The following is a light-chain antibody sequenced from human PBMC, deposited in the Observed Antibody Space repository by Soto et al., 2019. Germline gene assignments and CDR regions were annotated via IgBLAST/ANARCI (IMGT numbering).Light chain of an antibody. CDR3: MQGTHWPWT. J-gene: IGKJ1*01. CDR2: KVS. V-gene: IGKV2-30*01. CDR1: QSLXXXXXXXX. Sequence: DVVMTQSPLSLPVTLGQPASISCRSSQSLXXXXXXXXLNWFQQRPGQSPRRLIYKVSDRDSGVPDXFXGSGXGXDXXXXXXXVXAEDVGIYYCMQGTHWPWTFGQGTEVEIK.